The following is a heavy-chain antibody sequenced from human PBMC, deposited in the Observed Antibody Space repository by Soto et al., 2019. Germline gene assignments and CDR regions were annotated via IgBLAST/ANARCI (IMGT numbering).Heavy chain of an antibody. J-gene: IGHJ4*02. D-gene: IGHD4-4*01. CDR2: IYYSGST. Sequence: QVQLQESGPGLVKPSETLSLTCTVSGGSISSYDWSWIRQPPGKGLEWIGYIYYSGSTNYNPYLWRRLTISVDTYKNHFSLKLRSVAAADTAVYYCARDLADSIPYYFDYWGQGALVTVS. V-gene: IGHV4-59*01. CDR1: GGSISSYD. CDR3: ARDLADSIPYYFDY.